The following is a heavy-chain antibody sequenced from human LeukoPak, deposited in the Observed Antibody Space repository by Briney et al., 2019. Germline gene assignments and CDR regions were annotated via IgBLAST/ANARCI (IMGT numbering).Heavy chain of an antibody. V-gene: IGHV4-34*01. J-gene: IGHJ3*02. D-gene: IGHD3-10*01. CDR2: INHSGST. Sequence: PSETLSLTCAVYGGSFSGYYWSWIRQPPGKGLEWIGEINHSGSTNYNPSLKSRVTISVDRSKNQFSLKLSSVTAANTAVYYCARDSRESSAFDIWGQGTMVTVSS. CDR1: GGSFSGYY. CDR3: ARDSRESSAFDI.